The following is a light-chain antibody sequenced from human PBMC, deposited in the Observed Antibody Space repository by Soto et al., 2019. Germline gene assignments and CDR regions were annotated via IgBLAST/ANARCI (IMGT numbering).Light chain of an antibody. J-gene: IGLJ3*02. Sequence: QSALTQPASVSGSPGQSMTICCTGTSSDGGGYNYVCWYKKHPGKAPKLMIYEVSNRTSGVSNRFSGSKSGNTASLTISGLQPEYAADYYFSSFTSINTSVFGGGTKLTVL. CDR2: EVS. CDR3: SSFTSINTSV. V-gene: IGLV2-14*01. CDR1: SSDGGGYNY.